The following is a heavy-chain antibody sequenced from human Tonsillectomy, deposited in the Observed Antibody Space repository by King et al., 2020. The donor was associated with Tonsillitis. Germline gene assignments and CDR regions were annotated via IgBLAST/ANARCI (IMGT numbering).Heavy chain of an antibody. CDR2: INHSGAT. V-gene: IGHV4-34*01. D-gene: IGHD3-3*01. Sequence: VQLQQWGAGLLKSSKTLSLTCAVSGGSFSEYFWSWIRQTPGKGLEWIGDINHSGATDYNPSLKSRVTISVDTSKSQFSLKLRSVTAADTAVYYCARGLRFFEWSPTGPSYYFYHGSDVWGQGTTVTVSS. J-gene: IGHJ6*02. CDR1: GGSFSEYF. CDR3: ARGLRFFEWSPTGPSYYFYHGSDV.